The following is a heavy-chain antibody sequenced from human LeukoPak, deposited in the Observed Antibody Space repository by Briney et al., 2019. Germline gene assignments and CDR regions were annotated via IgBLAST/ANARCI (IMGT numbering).Heavy chain of an antibody. V-gene: IGHV1-8*01. Sequence: GASVKVSCKASGYTFTSYDINWVRQATGQGREWMGWMNPNSGNTGYAQKFQGRVTMTRNTSISTAYMELSSLRSEDTVVYYCARVDYYGSGSYLREYYYYGMDVWGQGTTVTVSS. CDR2: MNPNSGNT. J-gene: IGHJ6*02. CDR1: GYTFTSYD. CDR3: ARVDYYGSGSYLREYYYYGMDV. D-gene: IGHD3-10*01.